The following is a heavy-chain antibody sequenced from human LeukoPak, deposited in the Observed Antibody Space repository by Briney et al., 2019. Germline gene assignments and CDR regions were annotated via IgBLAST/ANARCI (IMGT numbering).Heavy chain of an antibody. CDR2: FDPENTET. CDR1: GYTLTELS. V-gene: IGHV1-24*01. CDR3: TTDLMVRGNY. D-gene: IGHD3-10*01. Sequence: ASVKVSCKVSGYTLTELSIHWVRQAPGKGLEWMGGFDPENTETIYAQKFQGRVTMTEDTSTDTAYMELSSLRSEDTAVYYCTTDLMVRGNYWGQGTLVTVSS. J-gene: IGHJ4*02.